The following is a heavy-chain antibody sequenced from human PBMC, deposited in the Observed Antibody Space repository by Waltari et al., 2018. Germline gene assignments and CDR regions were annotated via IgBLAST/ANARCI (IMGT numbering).Heavy chain of an antibody. V-gene: IGHV1-2*06. CDR1: GYTFTGYY. Sequence: QVQLVQSGAEVKKPRASVKVSCKAYGYTFTGYYMHWVRQAPGQGLEWMGRINPNSGGTNYAQKFQGRVTMTRDTSISTAYMELSRLRSDDTAVYYCAKTRSGSYYSHDAFDIWGQGTMVTVSS. CDR2: INPNSGGT. D-gene: IGHD1-26*01. CDR3: AKTRSGSYYSHDAFDI. J-gene: IGHJ3*02.